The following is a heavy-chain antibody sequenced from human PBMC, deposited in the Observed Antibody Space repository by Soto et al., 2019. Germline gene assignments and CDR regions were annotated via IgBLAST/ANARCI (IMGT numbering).Heavy chain of an antibody. CDR1: GGSISSSNW. CDR2: IDHSGST. D-gene: IGHD3-10*01. Sequence: QVQLQESGPGLVKPSGTLSLTCAVSGGSISSSNWWSWVRQPPGKGLEWIGEIDHSGSTNYNPSLKSRVTISVDKSKNQFSLKLSAVTAADTAVYYCAGVSGNYYYGMDVWGQGTTVTVSS. J-gene: IGHJ6*02. CDR3: AGVSGNYYYGMDV. V-gene: IGHV4-4*02.